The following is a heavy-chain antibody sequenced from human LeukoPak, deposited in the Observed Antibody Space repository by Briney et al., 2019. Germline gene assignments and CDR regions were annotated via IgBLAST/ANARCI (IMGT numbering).Heavy chain of an antibody. J-gene: IGHJ4*02. CDR3: ARGRRILVGDTNAGDFFDY. V-gene: IGHV1-2*02. D-gene: IGHD1-26*01. Sequence: ASVKVSCKVSGYTFIDYYIHWVRQAPGQGLEWMGWVNPNSGDTYYGQEFQGRVTLTRDTSISTAYIDLTRLRSDDTAVYYCARGRRILVGDTNAGDFFDYWGQGTLVTVSS. CDR1: GYTFIDYY. CDR2: VNPNSGDT.